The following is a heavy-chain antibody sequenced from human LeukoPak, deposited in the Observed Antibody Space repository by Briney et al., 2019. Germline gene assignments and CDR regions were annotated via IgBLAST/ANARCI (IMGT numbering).Heavy chain of an antibody. CDR2: ISASGSST. D-gene: IGHD6-13*01. V-gene: IGHV3-23*01. CDR3: AKDRWGIAAAGSFDY. J-gene: IGHJ4*02. Sequence: GGSLRLSCAASEFAFSNYAMSWVRQAPGKGLEWVSGISASGSSTYSADSVKGRFTISIDNSKNTLYLQMNSLRAEDTAVYYCAKDRWGIAAAGSFDYWGQGTLVTVSS. CDR1: EFAFSNYA.